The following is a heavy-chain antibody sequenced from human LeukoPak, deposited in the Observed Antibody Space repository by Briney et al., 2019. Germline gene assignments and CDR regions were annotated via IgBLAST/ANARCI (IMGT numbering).Heavy chain of an antibody. V-gene: IGHV3-74*01. CDR1: GFTVSSSY. J-gene: IGHJ5*02. CDR3: ARSIGYGAS. D-gene: IGHD5-18*01. CDR2: VSTDGSTT. Sequence: PGGPLRLSCAASGFTVSSSYVTWVRQAPGKGLEWVSHVSTDGSTTAFAASVKGRFTISRDNAKNTVYLQMNSLRAEDTAVYYCARSIGYGASWGQGTLVTVSS.